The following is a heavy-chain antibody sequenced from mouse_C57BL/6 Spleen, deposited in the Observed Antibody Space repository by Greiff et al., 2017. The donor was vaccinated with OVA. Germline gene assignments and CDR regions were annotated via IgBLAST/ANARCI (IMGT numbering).Heavy chain of an antibody. J-gene: IGHJ2*01. D-gene: IGHD3-1*01. CDR3: ARVGYDSFDY. V-gene: IGHV1-82*01. CDR2: IYPGDGDT. Sequence: QVQLQQSGPELVKPGASVKISCKASGYAFSSSWMNWVQQRPGKGLEWIGRIYPGDGDTNYNGKFKGKATLTADKSSSTAYMQLSSLTSEDSAVYFCARVGYDSFDYWGQGTTLTVSS. CDR1: GYAFSSSW.